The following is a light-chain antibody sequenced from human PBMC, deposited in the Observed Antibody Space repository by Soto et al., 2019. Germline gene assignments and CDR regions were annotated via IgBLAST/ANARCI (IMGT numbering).Light chain of an antibody. V-gene: IGKV1-5*01. J-gene: IGKJ4*01. CDR2: AAS. CDR1: QSVGTW. CDR3: QQYYSYPPT. Sequence: DHQRTQDPSTLSASVGDRVTITCRASQSVGTWVAWYQQKPGKAPKLLIYAASTLQSGVPSRFSGSGSGTDFTLTISCLQSEDFATYYCQQYYSYPPTFGGGTKVDNK.